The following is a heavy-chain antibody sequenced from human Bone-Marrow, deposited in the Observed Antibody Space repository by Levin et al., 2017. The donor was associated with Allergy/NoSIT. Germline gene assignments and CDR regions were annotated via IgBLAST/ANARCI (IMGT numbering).Heavy chain of an antibody. Sequence: GESLKISCKGSGYSFTNYWIGWVRQMPGRGLEWMGIIYPGKSDTRYSPSFQGQVTISADKSINTAYLQWSSLKASDTATYYCARRAIGIIAVADLLWFDPWGQGTLVTVSS. CDR3: ARRAIGIIAVADLLWFDP. V-gene: IGHV5-51*01. CDR1: GYSFTNYW. D-gene: IGHD6-19*01. CDR2: IYPGKSDT. J-gene: IGHJ5*02.